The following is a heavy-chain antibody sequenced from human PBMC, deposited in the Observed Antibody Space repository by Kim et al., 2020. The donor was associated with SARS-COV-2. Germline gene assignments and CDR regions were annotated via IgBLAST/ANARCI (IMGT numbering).Heavy chain of an antibody. CDR3: TNPYTNGESWFDP. V-gene: IGHV3-73*01. Sequence: GGSLRLSCAASGFDFSGSAMHCVRQPSGKGLEWIGLIRGKANSYATTYAASVKGRFTISRDDSQNTAYLHLNSLTSEDTAVYFCTNPYTNGESWFDPWGQGTLVTVSS. CDR1: GFDFSGSA. D-gene: IGHD6-19*01. CDR2: IRGKANSYAT. J-gene: IGHJ5*02.